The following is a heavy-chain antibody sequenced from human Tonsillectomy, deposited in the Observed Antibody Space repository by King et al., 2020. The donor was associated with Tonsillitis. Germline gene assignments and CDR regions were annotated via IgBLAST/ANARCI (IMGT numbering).Heavy chain of an antibody. CDR2: INPNSGGT. Sequence: QLVQSGAEVKKPGASVKVSCKASGYTFIGYYMHCVRQAPGHGLEWMGWINPNSGGTNYAQKFQGRVTMTRDTSISTAYMERSRLRSDVTAVYYCARDHYYDSSGLFGYWGQGTLVTVSS. V-gene: IGHV1-2*02. J-gene: IGHJ4*02. D-gene: IGHD3-22*01. CDR3: ARDHYYDSSGLFGY. CDR1: GYTFIGYY.